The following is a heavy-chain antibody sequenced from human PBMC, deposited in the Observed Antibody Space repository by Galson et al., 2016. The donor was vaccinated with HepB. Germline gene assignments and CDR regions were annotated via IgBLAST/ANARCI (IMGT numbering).Heavy chain of an antibody. V-gene: IGHV3-48*02. J-gene: IGHJ6*02. D-gene: IGHD3-3*01. CDR3: ARDRVSGDFWSGYYTGIGMDV. CDR1: GFTFSSSS. CDR2: IRSNSSTI. Sequence: SLRLSCAASGFTFSSSSMNWVRQAPGKGLEWVSYIRSNSSTIYYADSVKGRFTISRDNAKNSLYLQMNSLRDEDTAVYYCARDRVSGDFWSGYYTGIGMDVWGQGTPVTVSS.